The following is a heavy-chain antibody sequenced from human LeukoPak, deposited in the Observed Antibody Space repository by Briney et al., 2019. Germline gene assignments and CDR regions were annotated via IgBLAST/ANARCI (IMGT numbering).Heavy chain of an antibody. CDR2: IIPIFGTA. J-gene: IGHJ4*02. D-gene: IGHD2-15*01. CDR3: SLAATLTY. V-gene: IGHV1-69*05. Sequence: SVKVSCKASGYTFTSYAISWVRQAPGQGLEWMGRIIPIFGTANYAQKFQGRVTITTDESTSTAYLELSSLRSEDTAVYYCSLAATLTYWGQGTLVTVSA. CDR1: GYTFTSYA.